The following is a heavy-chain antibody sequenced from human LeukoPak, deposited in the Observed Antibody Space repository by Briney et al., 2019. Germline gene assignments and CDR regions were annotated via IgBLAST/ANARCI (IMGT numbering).Heavy chain of an antibody. J-gene: IGHJ3*02. D-gene: IGHD3-22*01. V-gene: IGHV3-23*01. Sequence: GGSLRLSCVVSGSRCSSYAMNLVRQSPERGLEWVSAISGTGGSTSYADSLKGRFTISRDNSKNTLYLRMGSLTAEDTAVYYCAKECGRDYEDRAFDIWGQGTMVTVSS. CDR3: AKECGRDYEDRAFDI. CDR1: GSRCSSYA. CDR2: ISGTGGST.